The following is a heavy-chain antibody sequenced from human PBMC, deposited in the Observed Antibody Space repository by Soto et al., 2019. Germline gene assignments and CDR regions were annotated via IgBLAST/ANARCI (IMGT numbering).Heavy chain of an antibody. D-gene: IGHD3-16*02. J-gene: IGHJ4*02. Sequence: GGSLRVSWAASGFTFSSYAMSWVRQAPGKGLEWVSAISGSGGSTYYADSVKGRFTISRDNSKNTLYLQMNSLRAEDTAVYYCAKAGEETTRKYDYIWGSYRYRAYYFDYWGQGTLVTVSS. CDR1: GFTFSSYA. V-gene: IGHV3-23*01. CDR2: ISGSGGST. CDR3: AKAGEETTRKYDYIWGSYRYRAYYFDY.